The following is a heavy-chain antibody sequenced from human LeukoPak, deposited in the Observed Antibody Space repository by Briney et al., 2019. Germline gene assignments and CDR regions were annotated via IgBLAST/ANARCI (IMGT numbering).Heavy chain of an antibody. CDR3: VRNLGYGNNDYDYGMDV. Sequence: SGGSLRLSCAASGFTFSSYEMNWVRQAPGKGLEWVSYISHSGTTVHYADSVKGRFTISRDNAKSSLYLQMNSLSAEDTAIYYCVRNLGYGNNDYDYGMDVWGQGTTVSVSS. D-gene: IGHD4-17*01. V-gene: IGHV3-48*03. CDR1: GFTFSSYE. CDR2: ISHSGTTV. J-gene: IGHJ6*02.